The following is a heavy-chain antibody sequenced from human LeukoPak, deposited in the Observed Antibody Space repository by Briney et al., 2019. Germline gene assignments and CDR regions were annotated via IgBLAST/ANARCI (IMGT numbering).Heavy chain of an antibody. D-gene: IGHD2-21*02. J-gene: IGHJ5*02. CDR2: IYCSGST. CDR1: GGSISSYY. CDR3: ARHAYCGGDCYRGWFDP. Sequence: SETLSLTCTVSGGSISSYYWSWIRQPPGKGLEWIGYIYCSGSTNYNPSLKSRVTISVDTSKNQFSLKLSSVTAADTAVYYCARHAYCGGDCYRGWFDPWGQGTLVTVSS. V-gene: IGHV4-59*01.